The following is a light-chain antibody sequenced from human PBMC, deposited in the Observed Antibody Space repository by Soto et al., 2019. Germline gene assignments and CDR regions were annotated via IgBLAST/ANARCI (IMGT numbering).Light chain of an antibody. CDR3: NSFPSSSTSYV. V-gene: IGLV2-14*01. Sequence: QSALIQPASVSGSPGQSIAISCTGTSSDVGGYNHVSWYQQYPGKVPKLIIYEVTNRPSGVSNRFSGSKSGNTASLTISGLQDEDEADYYCNSFPSSSTSYVFCTGTKLTVL. CDR2: EVT. CDR1: SSDVGGYNH. J-gene: IGLJ1*01.